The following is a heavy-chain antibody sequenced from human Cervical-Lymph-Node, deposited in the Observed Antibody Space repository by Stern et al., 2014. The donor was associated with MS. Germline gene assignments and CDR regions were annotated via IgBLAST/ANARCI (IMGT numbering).Heavy chain of an antibody. CDR1: GYTFTSYY. Sequence: VQLVESGAEVKKPGASVKVSCKASGYTFTSYYMHWVRQAPGQGLEWMGIINPSGGSTSYAQKFQGRVTMTRDTSTSTVYMELSSLRSEDTAVYYCATDMRPSEGDYYFDYWGQGTLVTVSS. CDR3: ATDMRPSEGDYYFDY. CDR2: INPSGGST. J-gene: IGHJ4*02. V-gene: IGHV1-46*01. D-gene: IGHD2-15*01.